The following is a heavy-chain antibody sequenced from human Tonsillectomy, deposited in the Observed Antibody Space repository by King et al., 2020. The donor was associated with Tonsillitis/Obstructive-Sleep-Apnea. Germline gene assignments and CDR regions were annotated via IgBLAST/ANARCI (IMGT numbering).Heavy chain of an antibody. J-gene: IGHJ6*03. CDR3: AKGGITIHYYMDV. V-gene: IGHV3-9*01. D-gene: IGHD3-3*01. CDR2: VILNSLSI. CDR1: GFTFDDYA. Sequence: VQLVESGGGLLQPGRSLRLSCAASGFTFDDYAMHWVRPAPGKGLEWVSRVILNSLSIGYADSVKGRFTVSRDNAKNSLYLQMNSLRAEDTASYYCAKGGITIHYYMDVWGKGTTVTVSS.